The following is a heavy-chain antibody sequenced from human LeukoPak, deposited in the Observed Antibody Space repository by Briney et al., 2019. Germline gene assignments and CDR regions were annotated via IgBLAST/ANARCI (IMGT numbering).Heavy chain of an antibody. Sequence: ASVKVSCKASRYTFTHYYMHWGRQAPGQGLEWMGWINPNSGGTNYAQKFQGRVTMTRDTSISTAYMELSRLRSDDTAVYYCATGSYYYDSSGYPGYYFDYWGQGTLVTVSS. CDR2: INPNSGGT. CDR3: ATGSYYYDSSGYPGYYFDY. J-gene: IGHJ4*02. D-gene: IGHD3-22*01. CDR1: RYTFTHYY. V-gene: IGHV1-2*02.